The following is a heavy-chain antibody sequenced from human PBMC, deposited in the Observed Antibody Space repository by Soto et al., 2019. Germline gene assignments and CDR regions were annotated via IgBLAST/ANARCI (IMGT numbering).Heavy chain of an antibody. Sequence: PGGSLRLSCAASGFTFSSYSMNWVRQAPGKGLEWVSYISSSSSTIYYADSVKGRFTISRDNAKNSLYLQMNSLRDEDTAVYYCVKGEYYYDSGAYYPFDYWGQGTLVTVSS. CDR2: ISSSSSTI. D-gene: IGHD3-22*01. CDR3: VKGEYYYDSGAYYPFDY. V-gene: IGHV3-48*02. J-gene: IGHJ4*02. CDR1: GFTFSSYS.